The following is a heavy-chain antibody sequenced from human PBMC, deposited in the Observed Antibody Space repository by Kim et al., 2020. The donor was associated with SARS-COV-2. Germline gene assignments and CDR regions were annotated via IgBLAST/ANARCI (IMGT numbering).Heavy chain of an antibody. J-gene: IGHJ5*02. D-gene: IGHD6-13*01. V-gene: IGHV4-34*01. CDR1: GGSFSGYY. CDR2: INHSGST. CDR3: ARVLYISSSWYPRNPPRWFDP. Sequence: SETLSLTCAVYGGSFSGYYWSWIRQPPGKGLEWIGEINHSGSTNYNPSLKSRVTISVDTSKNQFSLKLSSVTAADTAVYYCARVLYISSSWYPRNPPRWFDPWGQGTLVTVSS.